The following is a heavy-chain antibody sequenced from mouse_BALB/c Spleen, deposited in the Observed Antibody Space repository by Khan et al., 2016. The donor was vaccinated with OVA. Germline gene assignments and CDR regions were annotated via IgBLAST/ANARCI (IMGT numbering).Heavy chain of an antibody. V-gene: IGHV1-7*01. CDR3: ATDRIDY. CDR2: INPSSGYT. J-gene: IGHJ2*01. CDR1: GYTFSTYW. Sequence: QVQLKQSGAELAKPGASVKMSCKASGYTFSTYWIHWVKQRPGQGLEWIGYINPSSGYTYYNQRFNDKATLTADKSSSTAYMQLSSLTSEDSAVYYCATDRIDYWGQGTTLTVSS.